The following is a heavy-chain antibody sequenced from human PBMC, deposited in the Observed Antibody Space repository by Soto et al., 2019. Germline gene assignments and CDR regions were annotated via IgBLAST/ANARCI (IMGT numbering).Heavy chain of an antibody. CDR1: GFTFSSYA. V-gene: IGHV3-23*01. D-gene: IGHD3-22*01. J-gene: IGHJ4*02. CDR2: ISGSGGST. Sequence: GGSLRLSCAASGFTFSSYAMSWVRQAPGKGLEWVSAISGSGGSTYYADSVKGRFTIFRDNSKNTLYLQMNSLRAEDTAVYYCAKDHDYYDSSGYYPHEYWGQGTLVTVSS. CDR3: AKDHDYYDSSGYYPHEY.